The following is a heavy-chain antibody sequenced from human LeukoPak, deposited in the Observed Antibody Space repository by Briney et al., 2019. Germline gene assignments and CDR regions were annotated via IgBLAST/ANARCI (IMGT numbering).Heavy chain of an antibody. J-gene: IGHJ3*02. Sequence: GGSLRLSCVASGFTFSSYGMHWVRQAPGKGLEWVAVILNDGSNKYYADSVKGRFTISRDNSKNTLYLQMNSLRAKDTAVYYCAKGRGAFDIWGQGTMVTVSS. CDR3: AKGRGAFDI. CDR2: ILNDGSNK. V-gene: IGHV3-30*18. D-gene: IGHD3-10*01. CDR1: GFTFSSYG.